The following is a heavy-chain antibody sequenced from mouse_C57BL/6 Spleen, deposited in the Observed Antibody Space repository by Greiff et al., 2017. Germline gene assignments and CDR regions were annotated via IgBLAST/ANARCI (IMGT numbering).Heavy chain of an antibody. CDR2: IYPGNSDT. Sequence: EVQGVESGTVLARPGASVKMSCKTSGYTFTSYWMHWVKQRPGQGLEWIGAIYPGNSDTSYNQKFKGKAKLTAVTSASTAYMELSSLTNEDSAVYYCTRDYGSSYKYFDVWGTGTTVTVSS. D-gene: IGHD1-1*01. J-gene: IGHJ1*03. CDR3: TRDYGSSYKYFDV. V-gene: IGHV1-5*01. CDR1: GYTFTSYW.